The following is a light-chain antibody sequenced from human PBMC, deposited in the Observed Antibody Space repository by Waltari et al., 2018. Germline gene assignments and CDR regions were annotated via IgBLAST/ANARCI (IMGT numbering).Light chain of an antibody. CDR3: CSYAGSYNFV. CDR1: SSDVGGYNY. V-gene: IGLV2-11*01. Sequence: QSALTQPRSVSGSPGQSVTISCTGTSSDVGGYNYVSWYQQQPGKAPKFMIYDVTKRPSGVPDRFSGSKSGNTASLTISGLQAEDEADYYCCSYAGSYNFVFGSGTTVTVL. CDR2: DVT. J-gene: IGLJ1*01.